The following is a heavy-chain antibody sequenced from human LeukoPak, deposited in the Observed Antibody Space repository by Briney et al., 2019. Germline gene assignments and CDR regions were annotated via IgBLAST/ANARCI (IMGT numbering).Heavy chain of an antibody. CDR2: IYSGGST. D-gene: IGHD6-19*01. Sequence: GGSLRLSCAASGFTVSSNYMSWVRQAPGKGLEWVSVIYSGGSTYYADSVKGRFTISRDNSKNTLYLQMNSLRAEDTAVYYCARDLGGGWYGHYFDYWGQGTLVTVSS. V-gene: IGHV3-53*01. J-gene: IGHJ4*02. CDR3: ARDLGGGWYGHYFDY. CDR1: GFTVSSNY.